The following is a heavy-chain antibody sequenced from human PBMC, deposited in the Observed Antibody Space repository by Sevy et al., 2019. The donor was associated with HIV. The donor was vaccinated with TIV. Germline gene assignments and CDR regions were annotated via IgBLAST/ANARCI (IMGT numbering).Heavy chain of an antibody. J-gene: IGHJ4*02. CDR1: GGSISGHY. Sequence: SDTLSLTCTVSGGSISGHYWGWIRQSPGKGLEWIAYVYDSGSSNYNPSLRSRVTISVDTSKNQLSLRLSSVSAADTAVYFCARGGALIYYDTSGFQSFFDSWGPGALVTVSS. D-gene: IGHD3-22*01. V-gene: IGHV4-59*11. CDR3: ARGGALIYYDTSGFQSFFDS. CDR2: VYDSGSS.